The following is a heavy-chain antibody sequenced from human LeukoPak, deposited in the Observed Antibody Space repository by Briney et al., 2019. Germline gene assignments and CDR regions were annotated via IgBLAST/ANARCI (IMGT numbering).Heavy chain of an antibody. V-gene: IGHV4-59*01. J-gene: IGHJ6*03. D-gene: IGHD6-19*01. Sequence: PSETLSLTCTVSGGSISNYYWNWIRQPPGKGLEWIGYIYYSGTTNYNPSLKSRVTISVDTSKNQFSLKLSSVTAADTAVYYCARRGPVAQLYYYYYYMDVWGKGTTVTVSS. CDR3: ARRGPVAQLYYYYYYMDV. CDR1: GGSISNYY. CDR2: IYYSGTT.